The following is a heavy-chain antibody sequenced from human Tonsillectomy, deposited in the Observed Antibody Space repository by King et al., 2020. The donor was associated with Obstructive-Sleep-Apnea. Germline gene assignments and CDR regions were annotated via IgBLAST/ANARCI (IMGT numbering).Heavy chain of an antibody. CDR3: AKRTGTTDYFDY. V-gene: IGHV3-30*02. CDR1: GFTFSSYG. D-gene: IGHD1-1*01. Sequence: VQLVESGGGVVQPGRSLRLSCAAFGFTFSSYGMTWVRQAPGKGLEWVAFIRYDGSNKYYADSVKGRFTISRDNSKNTLYLQMNSLRAEDAAVYYCAKRTGTTDYFDYWGQGTLVTVSS. CDR2: IRYDGSNK. J-gene: IGHJ4*02.